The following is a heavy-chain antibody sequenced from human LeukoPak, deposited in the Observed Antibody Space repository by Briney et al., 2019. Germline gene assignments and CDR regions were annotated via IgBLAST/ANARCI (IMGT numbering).Heavy chain of an antibody. V-gene: IGHV1-18*01. D-gene: IGHD3-22*01. J-gene: IGHJ4*02. CDR3: ARESPSGYYFL. Sequence: AAVKVSCKASGHTFTSQGISWVRQAPGQGLEWMGWISGYNDNTNCAEKVQDRVTMTIDTSRSTVYMELRSLTSDDTAVYCCARESPSGYYFLWGQGTLVTVSS. CDR2: ISGYNDNT. CDR1: GHTFTSQG.